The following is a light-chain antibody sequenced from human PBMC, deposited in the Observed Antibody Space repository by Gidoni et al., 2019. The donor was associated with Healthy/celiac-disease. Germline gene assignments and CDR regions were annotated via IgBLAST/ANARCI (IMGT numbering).Light chain of an antibody. Sequence: SDELTQPPSVSVSPGQTASRNCSGAKLGDKYACWYQQKPGKSPVLVIYQASKRPSGIPERFSGSTSGNTATLTISGTQALDEADYYCQAWYSSTWVFGGGTKLTVL. CDR3: QAWYSSTWV. CDR2: QAS. J-gene: IGLJ3*02. CDR1: KLGDKY. V-gene: IGLV3-1*01.